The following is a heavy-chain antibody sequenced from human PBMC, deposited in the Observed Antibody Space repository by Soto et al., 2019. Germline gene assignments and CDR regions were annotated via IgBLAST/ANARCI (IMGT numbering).Heavy chain of an antibody. D-gene: IGHD3-16*01. Sequence: QVQLVQSGAEVKNPGASVKVSCKTSGYTFTKYGVGWVRQAPGPGLEWMGWISGSSGNANYAEKVQGRITLTTDTSTSTAYIELRSLRSDDTDVYYCAREMAGLGGEYDYWGQGTLVTVSS. CDR1: GYTFTKYG. J-gene: IGHJ4*02. CDR3: AREMAGLGGEYDY. CDR2: ISGSSGNA. V-gene: IGHV1-18*01.